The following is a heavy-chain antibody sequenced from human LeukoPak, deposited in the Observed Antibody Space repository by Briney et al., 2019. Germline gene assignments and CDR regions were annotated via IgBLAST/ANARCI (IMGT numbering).Heavy chain of an antibody. J-gene: IGHJ4*02. CDR1: GVTVRSSF. Sequence: GGSLRLSCATSGVTVRSSFRTWVRQTPGRGLEWVAIIHSNGTTHYVDSVKGRFTISRDNSKDTFYLQMHSLRVEDTAVYYCSRDRTGTYLDYWGQGALVTVSS. CDR2: IHSNGTT. CDR3: SRDRTGTYLDY. V-gene: IGHV3-66*01.